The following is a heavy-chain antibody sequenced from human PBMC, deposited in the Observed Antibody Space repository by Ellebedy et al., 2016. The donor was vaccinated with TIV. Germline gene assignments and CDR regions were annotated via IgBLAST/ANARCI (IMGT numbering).Heavy chain of an antibody. CDR1: GFTVSSNY. Sequence: GESLKISCAASGFTVSSNYMSWVRQAPGKGLEWVSGFGVSGDTTYYADSVKGRFAISRDNSKNRLYLQINSLRAEDTAIYYCARGRSGTFIHHAFDSWGQGTLVTVSS. J-gene: IGHJ4*02. D-gene: IGHD3-16*01. CDR3: ARGRSGTFIHHAFDS. V-gene: IGHV3-23*01. CDR2: FGVSGDTT.